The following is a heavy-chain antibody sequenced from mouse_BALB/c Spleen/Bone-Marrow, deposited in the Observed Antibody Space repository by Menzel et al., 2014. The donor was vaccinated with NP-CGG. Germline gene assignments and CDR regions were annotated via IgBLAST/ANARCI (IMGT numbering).Heavy chain of an antibody. J-gene: IGHJ3*02. Sequence: EESGGRLITPGRSLTLTCTVSGIDLSIYAMGWVRQAPGKGLEWLGYIYVTSGAAYYASWAKGRFTISKTSTTVDLKITSPTTEDTATYFCARYSGYSGDYFSLWGQGTLVTVS. D-gene: IGHD2-13*01. CDR3: ARYSGYSGDYFSL. CDR2: IYVTSGAA. V-gene: IGHV5-17*01. CDR1: GIDLSIYA.